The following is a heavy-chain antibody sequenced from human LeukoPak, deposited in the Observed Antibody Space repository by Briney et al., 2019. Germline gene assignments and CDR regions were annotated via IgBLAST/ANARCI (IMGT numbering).Heavy chain of an antibody. CDR3: ARDDYSNYYYYYGMDV. J-gene: IGHJ6*02. D-gene: IGHD4-11*01. Sequence: ASVKVSCKASGYTFTSYDINWVRQATGQGLEWMGWMNPNSGNTGYAQKFQDRVTMTRNTSISTAYMELSRLRSEDTAVYYCARDDYSNYYYYYGMDVWGQGTTVTVSS. V-gene: IGHV1-8*01. CDR1: GYTFTSYD. CDR2: MNPNSGNT.